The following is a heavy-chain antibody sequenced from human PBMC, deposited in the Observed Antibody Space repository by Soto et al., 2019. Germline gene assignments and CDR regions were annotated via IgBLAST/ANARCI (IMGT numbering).Heavy chain of an antibody. CDR2: ISYDGSNK. Sequence: QVQLVESGGGVVQPGRSLRLSCAASGFTFSSYAMHWVRQAPGKGLEWVAVISYDGSNKYYADSVKGRFTISRDNSKNTLYLQMNSLRAEDTAVYYCARVRGKAVAGSDYWGQGTLVTVSS. CDR1: GFTFSSYA. D-gene: IGHD6-19*01. J-gene: IGHJ4*02. V-gene: IGHV3-30-3*01. CDR3: ARVRGKAVAGSDY.